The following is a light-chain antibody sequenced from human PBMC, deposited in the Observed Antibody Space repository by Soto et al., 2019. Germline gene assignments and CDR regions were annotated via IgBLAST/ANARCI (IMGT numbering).Light chain of an antibody. J-gene: IGKJ3*01. CDR1: QSVSSSY. V-gene: IGKV3-20*01. Sequence: EVVLTQSAGTVSLSPGERATLSCRASQSVSSSYLAWYQQKPGQAPRLLIYGASSRATGIPDRFSGSGSGTDFTLTISRLEPEDFAVYYCQQYGSSPGTFGPGTKADIK. CDR3: QQYGSSPGT. CDR2: GAS.